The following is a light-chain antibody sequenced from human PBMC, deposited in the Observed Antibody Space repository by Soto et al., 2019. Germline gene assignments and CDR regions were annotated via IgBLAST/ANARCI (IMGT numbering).Light chain of an antibody. CDR1: QGISRL. CDR3: QQYNKWPLT. V-gene: IGKV3-15*01. Sequence: EIVLTQSPATLSVSPGERATLSCRASQGISRLLAWYQQKPGQAPRLLIYAASTRAAGIPARFSGSASGTEFTLSISSLQSEDCAIYYCQQYNKWPLTFGQGTKVDIK. J-gene: IGKJ1*01. CDR2: AAS.